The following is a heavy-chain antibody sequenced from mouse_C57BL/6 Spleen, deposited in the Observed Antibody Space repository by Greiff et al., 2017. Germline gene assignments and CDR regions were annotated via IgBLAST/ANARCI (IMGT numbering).Heavy chain of an antibody. D-gene: IGHD1-1*01. Sequence: DVKLVESGGGLVQPGGSLSLSCAASGFTFTDYYMSWVRQPPGKAPEWLGFIRNKANGYTTEYSASVKGRFTISRDNSQSILYLQMNALRAEDSATYYCARSYYYGSYYFDYWGQGTTLTVSS. CDR1: GFTFTDYY. CDR2: IRNKANGYTT. V-gene: IGHV7-3*01. CDR3: ARSYYYGSYYFDY. J-gene: IGHJ2*01.